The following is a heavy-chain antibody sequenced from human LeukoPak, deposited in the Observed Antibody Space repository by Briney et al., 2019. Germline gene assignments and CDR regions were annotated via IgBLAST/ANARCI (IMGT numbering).Heavy chain of an antibody. CDR3: ARPSLLVATIRY. CDR1: GGSISSTSYY. Sequence: PSETLSLTCTVSGGSISSTSYYWGWIRQPPGKGLEWIVSIYFSGYTYFNPSLKSRVTISVDTSKNQFSLKLSSVTAADTAVYYCARPSLLVATIRYWGQGTLVTVSS. CDR2: IYFSGYT. V-gene: IGHV4-39*01. D-gene: IGHD5-12*01. J-gene: IGHJ4*02.